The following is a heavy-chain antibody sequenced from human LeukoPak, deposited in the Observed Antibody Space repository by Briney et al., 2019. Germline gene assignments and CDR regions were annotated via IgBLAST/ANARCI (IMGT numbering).Heavy chain of an antibody. CDR1: GGTFSSYA. J-gene: IGHJ6*03. V-gene: IGHV1-69*13. CDR2: IIPIFGTA. D-gene: IGHD3-3*01. Sequence: SVKVSCKASGGTFSSYAISWVRQAPGQGLEWMGGIIPIFGTANYAQKFQGRVTITADESTSTAYMELSSLRSEDTAVYYCARGPLEWLLLEPYYMDVWGKGTTVTVSS. CDR3: ARGPLEWLLLEPYYMDV.